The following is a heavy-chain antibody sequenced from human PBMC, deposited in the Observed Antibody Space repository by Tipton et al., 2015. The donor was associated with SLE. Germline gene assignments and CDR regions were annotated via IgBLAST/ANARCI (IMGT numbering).Heavy chain of an antibody. Sequence: TLSLTCAVSGGSISSGGYSWSWIRQPPGKGLEWIGYIYHSGSTYCNPSLKSRVTISVDRSKNQFSLKLSSVTAADTAVYYCARVGWDLLWFGEYQPHNWFDPWGQGTLVTVSS. D-gene: IGHD3-10*01. J-gene: IGHJ5*02. CDR3: ARVGWDLLWFGEYQPHNWFDP. V-gene: IGHV4-30-2*01. CDR1: GGSISSGGYS. CDR2: IYHSGST.